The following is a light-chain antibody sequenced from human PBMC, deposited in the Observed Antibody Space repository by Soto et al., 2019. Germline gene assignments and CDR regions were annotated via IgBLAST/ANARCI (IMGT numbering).Light chain of an antibody. CDR1: SSNIGSNT. J-gene: IGLJ3*02. CDR2: NNN. Sequence: QSALTQPPSASGTPGQRVTISCSGSSSNIGSNTVNWYQQLPGTAPKLLIYNNNQRPSGVPDRFSGSKSGTSASLAISGLQSEDEADYYCAAWDDNLTGWVFGGGTKLTVL. V-gene: IGLV1-44*01. CDR3: AAWDDNLTGWV.